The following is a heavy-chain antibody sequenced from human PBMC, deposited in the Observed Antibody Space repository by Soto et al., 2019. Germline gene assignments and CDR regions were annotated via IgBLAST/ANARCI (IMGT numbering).Heavy chain of an antibody. Sequence: DVQLLESGGSLVQPGGSLRLSCAASGFTFNAYSLSWVRQAPGKGLEWVSAISTTGGSTYYADSVKGRFTISRDNSQNTLSLQMSSLRAEDTAVYFCARPDGSTYSFRYWGQGPLVTVSS. J-gene: IGHJ4*02. V-gene: IGHV3-23*01. CDR3: ARPDGSTYSFRY. CDR2: ISTTGGST. CDR1: GFTFNAYS. D-gene: IGHD3-10*01.